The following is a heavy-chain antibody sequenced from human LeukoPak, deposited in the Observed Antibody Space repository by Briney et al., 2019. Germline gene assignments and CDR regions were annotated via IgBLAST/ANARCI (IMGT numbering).Heavy chain of an antibody. Sequence: PSETLSLTCAVYGGSFSGYYWSWIRQPPGRGLEWIGEINHSGSTNYNPSLKSRVTISVDTSKNQFSLKLSSVTAADTAVYYCARVSYYSAVSYNKFDYWGQGTLVTVSS. CDR2: INHSGST. J-gene: IGHJ4*02. D-gene: IGHD3-10*01. V-gene: IGHV4-34*01. CDR3: ARVSYYSAVSYNKFDY. CDR1: GGSFSGYY.